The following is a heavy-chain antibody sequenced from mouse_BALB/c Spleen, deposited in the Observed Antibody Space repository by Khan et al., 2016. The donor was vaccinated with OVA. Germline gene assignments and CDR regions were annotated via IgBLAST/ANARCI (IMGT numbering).Heavy chain of an antibody. CDR2: INPSTDYT. J-gene: IGHJ3*01. D-gene: IGHD1-1*01. CDR3: VNHGSSAAWFTY. CDR1: GYTFTSYW. Sequence: QVQLQQSGAELAKPGASVKMSCKASGYTFTSYWMHWVKKRPGQGLEWIGYINPSTDYTEYNQKFKDKATLTVDKSSSTAYMQLTSLTSEDSAVYYCVNHGSSAAWFTYWGQGTLVTVSA. V-gene: IGHV1-7*01.